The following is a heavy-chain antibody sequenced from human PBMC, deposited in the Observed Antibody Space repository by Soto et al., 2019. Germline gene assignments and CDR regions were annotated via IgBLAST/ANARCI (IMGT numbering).Heavy chain of an antibody. V-gene: IGHV3-33*01. J-gene: IGHJ4*02. CDR3: ARSFHVDDYYDSSGYYRDFDY. CDR2: IWYDGSNK. Sequence: GGSLRLSCAASGFTFSSYGMHWVRQAPGKGLEWVAVIWYDGSNKYYADSVKGRFTITRDNSKNTLYLQMNSLRAEDTAVYYCARSFHVDDYYDSSGYYRDFDYWGQGTLVTVSS. CDR1: GFTFSSYG. D-gene: IGHD3-22*01.